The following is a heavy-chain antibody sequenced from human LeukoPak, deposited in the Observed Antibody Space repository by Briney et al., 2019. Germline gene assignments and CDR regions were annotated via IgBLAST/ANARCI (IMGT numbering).Heavy chain of an antibody. CDR2: INSSSNYI. D-gene: IGHD3-22*01. J-gene: IGHJ4*02. CDR3: ARDLYDRSGYYYVYFDY. Sequence: PGGSLRLSCAASGFTFSSYSMNWVRQAPGKGLEWVSSINSSSNYIYYADSVKGRFTISRDNAKNSLYLQMNSLRAEDTAVYYCARDLYDRSGYYYVYFDYWGQGTLVTVSS. CDR1: GFTFSSYS. V-gene: IGHV3-21*01.